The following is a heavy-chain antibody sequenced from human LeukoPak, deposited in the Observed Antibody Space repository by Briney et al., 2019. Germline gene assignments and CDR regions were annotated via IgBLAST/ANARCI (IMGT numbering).Heavy chain of an antibody. V-gene: IGHV4-59*01. CDR3: ATARLGSGLEGAFDL. CDR2: IYYSGST. D-gene: IGHD6-25*01. J-gene: IGHJ3*01. CDR1: GGSISSYH. Sequence: SETLSLTCTVSGGSISSYHWSWIRQPPGKGPEWIGYIYYSGSTNYNPSLKSRVTISVDTSKKHFSLKLSSVTAADTAVYYCATARLGSGLEGAFDLWGQGTMVTVSS.